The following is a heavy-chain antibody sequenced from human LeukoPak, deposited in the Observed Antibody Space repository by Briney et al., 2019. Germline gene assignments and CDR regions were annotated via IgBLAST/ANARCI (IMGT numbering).Heavy chain of an antibody. Sequence: GGSLRLSCAASGITFSTAWMSWFRQAPGKGLEWVGRIKSKIGGATADYAAPVKDRFTIPRDDSKNTLYLRMNSLKTEDTAVYYCATDRAWFDPWGQGTLVTVSS. V-gene: IGHV3-15*01. CDR3: ATDRAWFDP. J-gene: IGHJ5*02. CDR1: GITFSTAW. CDR2: IKSKIGGATA.